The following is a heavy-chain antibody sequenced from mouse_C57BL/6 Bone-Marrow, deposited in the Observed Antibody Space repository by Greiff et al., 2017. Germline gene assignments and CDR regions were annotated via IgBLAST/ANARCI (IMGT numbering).Heavy chain of an antibody. CDR1: GFTFSSYA. D-gene: IGHD2-3*01. CDR3: ARDPYEYYFDY. Sequence: EVQLVASGGGLVKPGGSLKLSCAASGFTFSSYAMSWVRQTPEKRLEWVATISDGGSYTYYPDNVKGRFTISRDNAKNNLYLQMSHLKSEDTAMYYCARDPYEYYFDYWGQGTTLTVSS. CDR2: ISDGGSYT. V-gene: IGHV5-4*01. J-gene: IGHJ2*01.